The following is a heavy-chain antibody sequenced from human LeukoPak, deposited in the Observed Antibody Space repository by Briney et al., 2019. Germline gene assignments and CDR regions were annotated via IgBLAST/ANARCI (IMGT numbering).Heavy chain of an antibody. CDR1: GGSFSGYY. CDR2: INHSGST. CDR3: AAAAAGTEVGFFDY. Sequence: SETLSLTCAVYGGSFSGYYWSWIRQPPGKGLEWIGEINHSGSTNYNPSLKSRVTISVDTSKNQFSLKLSSVTAADTAVYYCAAAAAGTEVGFFDYWGQGTLVTVSS. J-gene: IGHJ4*02. D-gene: IGHD6-13*01. V-gene: IGHV4-34*01.